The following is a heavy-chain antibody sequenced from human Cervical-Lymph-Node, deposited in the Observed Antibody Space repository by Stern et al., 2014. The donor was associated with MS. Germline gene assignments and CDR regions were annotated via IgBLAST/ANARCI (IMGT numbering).Heavy chain of an antibody. V-gene: IGHV4-59*01. CDR2: ISYSGDT. D-gene: IGHD3-22*01. CDR3: ARKDYYDTSTYYDDAFDI. CDR1: GGSISTYY. J-gene: IGHJ3*02. Sequence: VQLEESGPGLVKASETLSLTCNVSGGSISTYYWTWIRQPPGKGLEWIGEISYSGDTNYNPHLMKRGIISVDTSKNQVSLKLSSVTAADTAVYYCARKDYYDTSTYYDDAFDIWGQGTMVTVSS.